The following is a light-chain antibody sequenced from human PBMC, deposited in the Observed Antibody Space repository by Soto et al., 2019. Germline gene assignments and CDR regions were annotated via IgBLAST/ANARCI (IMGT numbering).Light chain of an antibody. CDR3: CSFAGSYTSYV. J-gene: IGLJ1*01. Sequence: QSVLTQPRSVSGSPGQSVTISCTGTSSDVGAYKYVSWYQQHPGKAPKLMIYNGNTRPSGVPDRFSGSKAGDPASLTISGLQAEDDADYYCCSFAGSYTSYVFGTGTKVTVL. V-gene: IGLV2-11*01. CDR2: NGN. CDR1: SSDVGAYKY.